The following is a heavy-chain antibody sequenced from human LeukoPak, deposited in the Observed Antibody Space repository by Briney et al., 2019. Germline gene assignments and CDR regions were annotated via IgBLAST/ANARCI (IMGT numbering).Heavy chain of an antibody. J-gene: IGHJ3*02. CDR3: ARGPYSSGPPDAFDI. D-gene: IGHD6-19*01. V-gene: IGHV3-48*04. Sequence: GGSLRLSCAASGFTFSSYSMNWVRQAPGKGLEWVSYISSSSSTIYYADSVEGRFTISRDNAKNSLYLQMNSLRAEDTAVYYCARGPYSSGPPDAFDIWGQGTMVTVSS. CDR1: GFTFSSYS. CDR2: ISSSSSTI.